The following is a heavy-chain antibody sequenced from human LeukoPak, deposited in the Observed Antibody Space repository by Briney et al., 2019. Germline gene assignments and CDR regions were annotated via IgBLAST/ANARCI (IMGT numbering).Heavy chain of an antibody. Sequence: GGSLRLYCVASGLNFDDSAIHWVRQAPGKGLEWVSLISADGGSTFSADSVKGRFSISRDNSKNSLYLQMNSLRSEDTAMYYCAKESGKFDYWGQGTLVAVSS. CDR2: ISADGGST. V-gene: IGHV3-43*02. CDR3: AKESGKFDY. J-gene: IGHJ4*02. CDR1: GLNFDDSA.